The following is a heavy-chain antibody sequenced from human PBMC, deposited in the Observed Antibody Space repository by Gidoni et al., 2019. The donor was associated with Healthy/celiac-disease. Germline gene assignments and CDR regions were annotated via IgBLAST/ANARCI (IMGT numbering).Heavy chain of an antibody. CDR3: ARGELGATHFDY. Sequence: QVPLVQYGAEVQQPGFSVKVSCKPSVGTFSSYAICGVRQAPEQGLEWMGGLLPIFGTAHYAQKFQGRVTITADESTSTAYMELSSLRSEDMAVYYCARGELGATHFDYWGQGTLVTVSS. D-gene: IGHD1-26*01. CDR1: VGTFSSYA. CDR2: LLPIFGTA. V-gene: IGHV1-69*01. J-gene: IGHJ4*02.